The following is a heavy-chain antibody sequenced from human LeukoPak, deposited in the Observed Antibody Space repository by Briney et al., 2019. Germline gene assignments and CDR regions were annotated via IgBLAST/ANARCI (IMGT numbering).Heavy chain of an antibody. CDR1: GFIFCSYW. V-gene: IGHV3-7*01. J-gene: IGHJ4*02. CDR2: IKQDGSEK. CDR3: ARIVPAACFDY. D-gene: IGHD2-2*01. Sequence: GSLRLPCAASGFIFCSYWISWGRQTPGEGLEWVANIKQDGSEKYYVDSVKGRFTISRDNAKNSLYLQMNSLRAEDTAVYYCARIVPAACFDYWGQGTLVTVSS.